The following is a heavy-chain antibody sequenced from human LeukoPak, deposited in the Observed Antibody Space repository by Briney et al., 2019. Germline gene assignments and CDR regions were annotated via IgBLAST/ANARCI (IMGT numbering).Heavy chain of an antibody. Sequence: SETLTLTCTVSGGSISSYYWSWIRQPPGKGLEWIGYIYYSGMDNYNPSLESRVTISLDTSKNQFSLKLSSVTAADTAVYYCASADYDDYYIDFWGQGTRVTVSS. CDR3: ASADYDDYYIDF. J-gene: IGHJ4*02. CDR2: IYYSGMD. CDR1: GGSISSYY. V-gene: IGHV4-59*01. D-gene: IGHD4-17*01.